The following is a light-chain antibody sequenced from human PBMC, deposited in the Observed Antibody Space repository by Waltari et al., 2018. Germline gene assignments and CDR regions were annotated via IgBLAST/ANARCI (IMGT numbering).Light chain of an antibody. V-gene: IGKV2-28*01. Sequence: DIVMTHSPLSLSVICGEPASISCSSSQSLLNSNGYTYLDWYLQKPGQSPQLLIYLGSYRASGVPDRFSGSGSGTDFTLKISRVEAEDVGVYYCMQALETIFTFGPGTKVDIK. CDR2: LGS. J-gene: IGKJ3*01. CDR1: QSLLNSNGYTY. CDR3: MQALETIFT.